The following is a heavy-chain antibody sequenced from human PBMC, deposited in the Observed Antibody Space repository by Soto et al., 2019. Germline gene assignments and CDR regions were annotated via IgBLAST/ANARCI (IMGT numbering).Heavy chain of an antibody. CDR2: IIPIFGTA. J-gene: IGHJ6*02. D-gene: IGHD3-22*01. CDR1: GGTFSSYA. CDR3: ARDYYDSSGYYWDYYYYGMDV. V-gene: IGHV1-69*01. Sequence: QVPLVQSGAEVKKPGSSVKVSCKASGGTFSSYAISWVRQAPGQGLEWMGGIIPIFGTANYAQKFQGRVTITADESTSTAYMELSSLRSEDTAVYYCARDYYDSSGYYWDYYYYGMDVWGQGTTVTVSS.